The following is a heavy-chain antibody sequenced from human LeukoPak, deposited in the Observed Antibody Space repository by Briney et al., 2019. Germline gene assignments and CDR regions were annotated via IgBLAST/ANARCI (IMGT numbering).Heavy chain of an antibody. D-gene: IGHD3-22*01. CDR1: GGSISSYY. CDR2: IYYSGST. J-gene: IGHJ4*02. V-gene: IGHV4-59*01. CDR3: ARNEKDSSGYYYSYYFDY. Sequence: PSETLSLTCTVSGGSISSYYWSWVRQPPGKGLEWIGYIYYSGSTNYNPSLKSRVAISVDTSKNQFSLKLSSVTAADTALYYCARNEKDSSGYYYSYYFDYWGQGTLVTVSS.